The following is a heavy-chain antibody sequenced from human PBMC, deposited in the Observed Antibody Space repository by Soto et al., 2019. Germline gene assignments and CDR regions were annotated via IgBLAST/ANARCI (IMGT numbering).Heavy chain of an antibody. CDR3: ARDTGYTSGSLNY. J-gene: IGHJ4*02. V-gene: IGHV1-3*01. D-gene: IGHD5-18*01. CDR1: GYTFTDYA. CDR2: MNAGVGNT. Sequence: HVELVQSGADVKKPGASVTISCKASGYTFTDYALHWVRQAPGHRLAWMGWMNAGVGNTLYSQKFQGRITITRDTTASTAYMELNSLKSEDTASYYCARDTGYTSGSLNYWGPGTLVPVSS.